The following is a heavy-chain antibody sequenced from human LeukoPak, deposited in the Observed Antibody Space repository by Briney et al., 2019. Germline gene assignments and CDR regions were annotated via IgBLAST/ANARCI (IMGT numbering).Heavy chain of an antibody. CDR3: ARGTVTMVDY. D-gene: IGHD3-10*01. V-gene: IGHV3-66*01. J-gene: IGHJ4*02. CDR2: IYSGGST. Sequence: GGSLRLSCAACGFTVSSNYMSWLRQAPERGLEWVSVIYSGGSTYYADSVKGRFTISRDNSKNTLFLQMNSLRAGDTAVYYCARGTVTMVDYWGQGTLVTVSS. CDR1: GFTVSSNY.